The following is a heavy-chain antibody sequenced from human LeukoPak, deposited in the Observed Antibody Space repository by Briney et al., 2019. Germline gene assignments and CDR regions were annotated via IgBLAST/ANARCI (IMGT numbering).Heavy chain of an antibody. CDR1: GFTFSSYS. J-gene: IGHJ3*02. V-gene: IGHV3-21*01. CDR3: ASGSSRARDAFDI. Sequence: GGSLRLSCAASGFTFSSYSMNWVRQAPGKGLEWVSSISSSRSYKCYADSVKGRFTISRDNAKNSLYLQMNSLRAEDTAVYYCASGSSRARDAFDIWGQGTMVTVSS. D-gene: IGHD2-15*01. CDR2: ISSSRSYK.